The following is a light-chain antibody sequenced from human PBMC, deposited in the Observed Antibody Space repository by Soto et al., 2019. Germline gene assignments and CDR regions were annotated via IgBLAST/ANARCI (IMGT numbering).Light chain of an antibody. J-gene: IGLJ3*02. V-gene: IGLV2-14*01. CDR1: SSDVGGYHY. CDR2: EVS. Sequence: QSALTQPASVSGSPGQSITISCTGTSSDVGGYHYVSWYQQHPAKAHKLMIYEVSNRPSGVSHRFSGSKSGNTASLTISGLQAEDEADYYCFSYTTSSTLVFGGGTKLTVL. CDR3: FSYTTSSTLV.